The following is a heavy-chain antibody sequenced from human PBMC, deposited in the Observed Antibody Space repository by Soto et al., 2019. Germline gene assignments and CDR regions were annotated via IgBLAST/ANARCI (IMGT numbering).Heavy chain of an antibody. CDR2: IYYSGST. V-gene: IGHV4-39*01. CDR3: ARHFSPITMIVVANFDY. J-gene: IGHJ4*02. CDR1: GGSISSSSYY. Sequence: QLQLQESGPGLVKPSETLSLTCTVSGGSISSSSYYWGWIRQPPGKGLEWIGSIYYSGSTYYNPSLKSRVTISVDTSKNQFSLKLSSVTAADTAVYYCARHFSPITMIVVANFDYWGQGTLVTVSS. D-gene: IGHD3-22*01.